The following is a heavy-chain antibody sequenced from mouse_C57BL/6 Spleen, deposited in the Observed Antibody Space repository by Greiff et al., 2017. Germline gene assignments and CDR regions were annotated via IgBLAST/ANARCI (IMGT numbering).Heavy chain of an antibody. Sequence: VQLQQPGAELVRPGTSVKLSCKASGYTFTSYWMHWVKQRPGQGLEWIGVIDPSDSYTNYNQKFKGKATLTVDTSSSTAYMQLSSLTSEDSAVYYCARRDYDYERGAMDYWGQGTSVTVSS. CDR2: IDPSDSYT. V-gene: IGHV1-59*01. CDR3: ARRDYDYERGAMDY. CDR1: GYTFTSYW. J-gene: IGHJ4*01. D-gene: IGHD2-4*01.